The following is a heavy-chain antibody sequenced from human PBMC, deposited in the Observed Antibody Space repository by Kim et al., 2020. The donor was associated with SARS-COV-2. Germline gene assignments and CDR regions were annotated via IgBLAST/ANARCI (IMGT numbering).Heavy chain of an antibody. Sequence: TYYADSVKGRFTISRDNSKNTLYLQMNSLRAEDTAVYYCAREPVEGWFDPWGQGTLVTVSS. CDR3: AREPVEGWFDP. J-gene: IGHJ5*02. D-gene: IGHD2-15*01. CDR2: T. V-gene: IGHV3-66*01.